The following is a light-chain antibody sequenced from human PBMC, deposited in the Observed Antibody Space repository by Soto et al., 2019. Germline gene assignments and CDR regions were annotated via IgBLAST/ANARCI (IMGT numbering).Light chain of an antibody. CDR2: DTS. J-gene: IGKJ5*01. CDR1: QSVSSSY. CDR3: QQYGSSPIT. Sequence: VALRHSPATPSLSPGERGTLSCGASQSVSSSYVAWHQNKPNLPTRPLNKDTSSRGVGIPDRISGSKSRKNSTLAISRLEHEDFAVYYCQQYGSSPITFGQGTRLEIK. V-gene: IGKV3D-20*01.